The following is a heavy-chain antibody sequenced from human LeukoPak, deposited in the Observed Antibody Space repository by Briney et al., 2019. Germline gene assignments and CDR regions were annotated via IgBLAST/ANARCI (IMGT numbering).Heavy chain of an antibody. V-gene: IGHV4-31*03. CDR3: ARDRRDDMDV. J-gene: IGHJ6*02. CDR2: IYYSGST. CDR1: GGSISSGGYY. Sequence: TLSLTCTVSGGSISSGGYYWSWIRQHPGKGLEWIGYIYYSGSTYYNPSLKSRVTISVDTSKNQFSLKLSSATAADTAVYYCARDRRDDMDVWGQGTTVTVSS.